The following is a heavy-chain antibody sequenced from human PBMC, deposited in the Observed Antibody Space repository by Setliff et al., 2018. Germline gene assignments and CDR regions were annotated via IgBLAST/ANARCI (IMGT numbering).Heavy chain of an antibody. CDR2: INQDGSEK. CDR1: GFTFSSYW. Sequence: GSLRLSCAASGFTFSSYWMSWVRQAPGKGLEWVANINQDGSEKYYVDSVKGRFTISRDNAKNSLYLQMNSLRAEDTAIYYCARAPDYGEIDFWGQGTLVTVSS. V-gene: IGHV3-7*01. J-gene: IGHJ4*02. CDR3: ARAPDYGEIDF. D-gene: IGHD4-17*01.